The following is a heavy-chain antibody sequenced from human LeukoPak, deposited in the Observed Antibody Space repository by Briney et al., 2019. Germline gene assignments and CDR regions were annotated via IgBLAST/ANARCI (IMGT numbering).Heavy chain of an antibody. D-gene: IGHD6-13*01. V-gene: IGHV1-46*01. J-gene: IGHJ1*01. CDR2: ISPSGGST. CDR3: ARAPKLGNSSSWYKYFQH. CDR1: GYTFTSHY. Sequence: GASVKVSCKASGYTFTSHYIHWVRQAPGQGLEWMGIISPSGGSTTYAQKFQGRVTMTRDTSTSTVYMDLSSLRSEDTAVYYCARAPKLGNSSSWYKYFQHWGQGTLVTVSS.